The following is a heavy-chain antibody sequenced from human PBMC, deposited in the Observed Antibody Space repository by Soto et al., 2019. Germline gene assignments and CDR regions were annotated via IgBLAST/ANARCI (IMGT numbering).Heavy chain of an antibody. D-gene: IGHD2-15*01. J-gene: IGHJ4*02. CDR2: ISGYNGNT. CDR1: GYTFSSHG. V-gene: IGHV1-18*04. CDR3: ATWAGQVRGFGGPFDY. Sequence: ASVKVSCKASGYTFSSHGVSWVRRAPGQGLEWMGWISGYNGNTNYAQKPQGRVTMTTDTSTNTAYMELRSLRSDDTAVYYCATWAGQVRGFGGPFDYWGQGTLVTVSS.